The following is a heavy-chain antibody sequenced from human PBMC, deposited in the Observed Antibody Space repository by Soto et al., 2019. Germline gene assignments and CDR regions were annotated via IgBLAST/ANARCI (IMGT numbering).Heavy chain of an antibody. D-gene: IGHD2-2*01. CDR3: ARGVIVVVPAGYYYYYYMDV. Sequence: SDTLSLTCAVYGGSFSGYYWSWIRQPPGKGLEWIGEINHSGSTNYNPSLKSRVTISVDTSKNQFSLKLSSVTAADTAVYYCARGVIVVVPAGYYYYYYMDVWGKGTTVTVSS. CDR1: GGSFSGYY. V-gene: IGHV4-34*01. CDR2: INHSGST. J-gene: IGHJ6*03.